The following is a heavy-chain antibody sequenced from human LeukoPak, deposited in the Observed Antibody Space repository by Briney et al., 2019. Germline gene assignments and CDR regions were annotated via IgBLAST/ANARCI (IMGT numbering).Heavy chain of an antibody. Sequence: SETLSLTCAVYGGSFSGYYWSWIRQPPGKGLEWIGEINHSGSTNYNPSLKSQVTISVDTSKNQFSLKLSSVTAADTAVYYCARATSYYDILTGYRELHNWGQGTMVTVSS. CDR3: ARATSYYDILTGYRELHN. CDR1: GGSFSGYY. CDR2: INHSGST. V-gene: IGHV4-34*01. D-gene: IGHD3-9*01. J-gene: IGHJ3*01.